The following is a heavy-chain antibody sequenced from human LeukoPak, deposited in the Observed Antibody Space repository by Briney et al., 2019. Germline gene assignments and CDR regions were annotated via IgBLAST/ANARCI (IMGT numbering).Heavy chain of an antibody. CDR1: GITFSSYS. V-gene: IGHV3-21*06. CDR3: ARGLNWKYGCIDP. D-gene: IGHD1-7*01. CDR2: ISSSGSYI. Sequence: GGSLRLSCAASGITFSSYSMNWVRQAPGKGLEWVSCISSSGSYIYYADSVKGRFTISRDNAKNSLYLQMNSLRAEDTAVYYCARGLNWKYGCIDPWGQGTLVTVSS. J-gene: IGHJ5*02.